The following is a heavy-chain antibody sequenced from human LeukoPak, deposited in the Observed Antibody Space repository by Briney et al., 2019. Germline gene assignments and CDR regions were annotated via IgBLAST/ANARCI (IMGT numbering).Heavy chain of an antibody. D-gene: IGHD6-13*01. CDR2: INHSGST. Sequence: SETLSLTCAVYGGSFSGYYWSWIRQPPGKGLEWIGEINHSGSTNYNPSLKSRVTISVDTSKNQFSLKLSSVTAADTAVYYCARRLTLRLGYSISWYSLFDYWGQGTLVTVSS. J-gene: IGHJ4*02. CDR1: GGSFSGYY. CDR3: ARRLTLRLGYSISWYSLFDY. V-gene: IGHV4-34*01.